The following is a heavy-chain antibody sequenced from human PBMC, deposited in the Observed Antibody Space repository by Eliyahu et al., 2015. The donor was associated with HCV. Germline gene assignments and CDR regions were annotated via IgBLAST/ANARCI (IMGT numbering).Heavy chain of an antibody. CDR3: ASGGGGIAVAGTGGWFDP. D-gene: IGHD6-19*01. J-gene: IGHJ5*02. CDR1: GXSITSYS. CDR2: XXYRGXR. V-gene: IGHV4-59*01. Sequence: QVQLQESGPGLVKPSETLSLTCTVSGXSITSYSWSWIRQPPGRGLEWIGYXXYRGXRHXTPXLKSRVTISVDTSKNQLSLKLTSVTAADTAVYYCASGGGGIAVAGTGGWFDPWGQGTLVTVSS.